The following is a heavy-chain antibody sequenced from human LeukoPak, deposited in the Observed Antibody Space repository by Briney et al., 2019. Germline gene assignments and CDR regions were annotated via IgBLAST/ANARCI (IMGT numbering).Heavy chain of an antibody. CDR3: ATLDIVVVVAATPH. CDR2: IYYSGST. CDR1: GRSISSSSYY. J-gene: IGHJ4*02. Sequence: SETLSLTCTVSGRSISSSSYYWGWIRQPPGKGLEWIGSIYYSGSTYYNPSLKSRVTISVDTSKNQFSLKLSSVTAADTAVYYCATLDIVVVVAATPHWGQGTLVTVSS. V-gene: IGHV4-39*01. D-gene: IGHD2-15*01.